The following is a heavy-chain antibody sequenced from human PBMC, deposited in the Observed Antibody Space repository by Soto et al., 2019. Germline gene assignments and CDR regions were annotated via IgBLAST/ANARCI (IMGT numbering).Heavy chain of an antibody. CDR3: AGALENPYFYYGLNV. V-gene: IGHV3-30*03. Sequence: PWWSLRLSFADSGFSFSSYGLVWVRLAPGKGLEWVAATTYDGGIKHYVDSVKGRFTISRDNSKNTLYLQMNSLRVEDTATYYCAGALENPYFYYGLNVWGQGTTVTVSS. D-gene: IGHD1-1*01. CDR2: TTYDGGIK. J-gene: IGHJ6*02. CDR1: GFSFSSYG.